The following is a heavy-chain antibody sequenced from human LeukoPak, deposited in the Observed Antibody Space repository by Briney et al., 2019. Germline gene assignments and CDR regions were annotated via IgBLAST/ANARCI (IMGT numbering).Heavy chain of an antibody. CDR1: GYSFTSYW. J-gene: IGHJ4*02. CDR3: ARHRYGCSSTSCAPGY. V-gene: IGHV5-51*01. CDR2: IYPGDSDT. Sequence: GESLKISCKGSGYSFTSYWIGWVRQMPGKGLEWMGIIYPGDSDTRYSPSFQGQVTISADKSISTAYLHWSSLKASDTAMYYCARHRYGCSSTSCAPGYWGQGTLVTVSS. D-gene: IGHD2-2*01.